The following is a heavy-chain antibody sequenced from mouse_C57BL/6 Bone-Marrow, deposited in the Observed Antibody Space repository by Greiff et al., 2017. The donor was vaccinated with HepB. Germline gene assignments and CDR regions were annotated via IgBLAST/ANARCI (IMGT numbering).Heavy chain of an antibody. D-gene: IGHD1-1*01. Sequence: VKLMESGPGLVAPSQSLSITCTVSGFSLTSYAISWVRQPPGKGLEWLGVIWTGGGTNYNSALKSRLSISKDNSKSQVFLKMNSLQTDDTARYYCARRGYYGTSDGMDYWGQGTSVTVSS. CDR1: GFSLTSYA. CDR3: ARRGYYGTSDGMDY. J-gene: IGHJ4*01. V-gene: IGHV2-9-1*01. CDR2: IWTGGGT.